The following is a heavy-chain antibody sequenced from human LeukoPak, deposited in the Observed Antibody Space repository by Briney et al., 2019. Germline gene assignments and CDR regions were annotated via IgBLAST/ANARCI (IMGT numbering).Heavy chain of an antibody. CDR3: AREVGYYDILTGDY. V-gene: IGHV3-48*04. J-gene: IGHJ4*02. D-gene: IGHD3-9*01. CDR1: GFTFSSYS. Sequence: AGGSLRLSCAASGFTFSSYSMNWVRQAPGKGLEWVSYISSSSSTIYYADSVKGRFTISRDNAKNSLYLQMNSLRAEDTAVYYCAREVGYYDILTGDYWGQGTLVTVSS. CDR2: ISSSSSTI.